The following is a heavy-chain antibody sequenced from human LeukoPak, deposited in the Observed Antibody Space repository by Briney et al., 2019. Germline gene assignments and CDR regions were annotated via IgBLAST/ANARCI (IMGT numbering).Heavy chain of an antibody. V-gene: IGHV1-69*04. J-gene: IGHJ4*02. D-gene: IGHD6-6*01. CDR3: AKDMTYSSSSGY. CDR2: IIPILGIA. Sequence: ASVKVSCKASGGTFSSYAISWVRQAPGQGLEWMGRIIPILGIANYAQKFQGRVTITADKSTSTAYMELSSLRSEDTAVYYCAKDMTYSSSSGYWGQGTLVTVSS. CDR1: GGTFSSYA.